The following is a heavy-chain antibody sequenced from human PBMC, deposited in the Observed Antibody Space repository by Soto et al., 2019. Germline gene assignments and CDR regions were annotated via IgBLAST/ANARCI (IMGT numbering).Heavy chain of an antibody. CDR2: ISYDGSNK. V-gene: IGHV3-30*18. J-gene: IGHJ3*02. CDR1: GFTFSSYG. CDR3: AKPVVRGVITNQTHDAFDI. Sequence: GGSLRLSCAASGFTFSSYGMHWVRQAPGKGLEWVAVISYDGSNKYYADSVKGRFTISRDNSKNTLYLQMNSLRAEDTAVYYCAKPVVRGVITNQTHDAFDIWGQGTMVTVSS. D-gene: IGHD3-10*01.